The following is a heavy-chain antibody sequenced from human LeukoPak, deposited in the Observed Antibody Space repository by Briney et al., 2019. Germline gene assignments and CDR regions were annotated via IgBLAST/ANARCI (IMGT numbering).Heavy chain of an antibody. CDR3: AKGLDSSNWFVDY. Sequence: GGSLRLSCAASGFTFSSYVMTWVRQAPGKGLEWVSSIIDSGDGTFYADSVRGRFTISRDNSKNTLYSQMSSLRAEDTALYYCAKGLDSSNWFVDYWGQGTLVTVSS. V-gene: IGHV3-23*01. CDR2: IIDSGDGT. CDR1: GFTFSSYV. J-gene: IGHJ4*02. D-gene: IGHD6-13*01.